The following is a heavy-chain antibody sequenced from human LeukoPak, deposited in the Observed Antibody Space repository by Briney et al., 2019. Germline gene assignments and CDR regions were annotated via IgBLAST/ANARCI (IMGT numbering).Heavy chain of an antibody. CDR3: ARGRTDFDY. J-gene: IGHJ4*02. Sequence: ASVKVSCKASGYTFTSYGISWVRQAPGQGLEWMGWMNPNSGNTGYAQKFQGRVTMTRNTSISTAYMELSSLRSEDTAVYYCARGRTDFDYWGQGTLVTVSS. CDR1: GYTFTSYG. CDR2: MNPNSGNT. D-gene: IGHD4-17*01. V-gene: IGHV1-8*02.